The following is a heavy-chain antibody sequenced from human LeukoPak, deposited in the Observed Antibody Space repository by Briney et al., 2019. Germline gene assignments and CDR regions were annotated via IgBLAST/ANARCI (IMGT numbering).Heavy chain of an antibody. V-gene: IGHV4-59*01. CDR1: DDSISDYY. CDR2: FYNSGRS. CDR3: ASLSSIFADDY. D-gene: IGHD2-2*01. Sequence: SETLSLTCTVSDDSISDYYRGWIRQPPGKGLEWIGYFYNSGRSTYNPSLKSRVTISADTSKNHFSLKLNSVTTADTAVYYCASLSSIFADDYWGQGTLVTVSS. J-gene: IGHJ4*02.